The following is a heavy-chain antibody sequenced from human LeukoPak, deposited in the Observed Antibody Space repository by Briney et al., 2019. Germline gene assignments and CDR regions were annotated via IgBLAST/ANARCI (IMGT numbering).Heavy chain of an antibody. CDR2: IYPGDSDT. CDR3: ARLKGPPNYCYGMDV. CDR1: GYRFTSYW. J-gene: IGHJ6*02. V-gene: IGHV5-51*01. Sequence: GESLKISCKGSGYRFTSYWIGWVRRMPGKGLEWMGSIYPGDSDTRYSPSFQGQVTISADKSISTAYLQWSSLKASDTAMYYCARLKGPPNYCYGMDVWGQGTTVTVSS.